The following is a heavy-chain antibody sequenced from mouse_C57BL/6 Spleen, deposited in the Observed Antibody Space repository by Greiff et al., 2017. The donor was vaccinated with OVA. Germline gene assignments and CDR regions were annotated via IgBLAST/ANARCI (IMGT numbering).Heavy chain of an antibody. V-gene: IGHV1-4*01. D-gene: IGHD1-1*02. J-gene: IGHJ2*01. CDR2: INPSSGYP. CDR3: ASCYGPYYMDY. CDR1: GYTFTSYT. Sequence: VQVVESGAELARPGASVKMSCKASGYTFTSYTMHWVKQRPGQGLEWIGYINPSSGYPKSNQKFTDKATLPADKSSSTAYMQLSSLTSADSAVYNCASCYGPYYMDYWGKGTTLTVSS.